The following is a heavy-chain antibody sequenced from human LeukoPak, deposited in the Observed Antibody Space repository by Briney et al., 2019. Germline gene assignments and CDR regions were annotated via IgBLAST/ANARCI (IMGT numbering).Heavy chain of an antibody. V-gene: IGHV4-59*10. J-gene: IGHJ6*03. Sequence: PSETLSLTCAVYGGSFSGYYWSWIRQPAGKGLEWIGRIYTSGSTNYNPSLRSRVTMSLDTSKNQFSLKLSSVTAADTAVYYCARTPTTNYYYYYMDVWGKGTTVTISS. CDR2: IYTSGST. CDR3: ARTPTTNYYYYYMDV. D-gene: IGHD1/OR15-1a*01. CDR1: GGSFSGYY.